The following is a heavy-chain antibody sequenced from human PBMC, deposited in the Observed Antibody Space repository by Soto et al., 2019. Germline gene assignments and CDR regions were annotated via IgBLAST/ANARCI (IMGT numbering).Heavy chain of an antibody. V-gene: IGHV3-7*03. Sequence: GSLRLSCAASGFSFSGYWMSWVHQAPGKGPEWVANIKEDGTEQHYVDSVKGRFTISRDNSENSLFLQMNNLRAEDSAIYYCAITTSTVSYWFDPWGPGTQVTVSS. D-gene: IGHD4-4*01. CDR2: IKEDGTEQ. J-gene: IGHJ5*02. CDR1: GFSFSGYW. CDR3: AITTSTVSYWFDP.